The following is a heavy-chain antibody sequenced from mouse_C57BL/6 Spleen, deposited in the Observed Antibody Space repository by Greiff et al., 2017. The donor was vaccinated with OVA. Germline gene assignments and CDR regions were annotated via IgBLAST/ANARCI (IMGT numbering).Heavy chain of an antibody. CDR2: IWRGGST. V-gene: IGHV2-5*01. CDR3: AKIAYYSNNYAMDY. CDR1: GFSLTSYG. D-gene: IGHD2-5*01. J-gene: IGHJ4*01. Sequence: VQLQQSGPGLVQPSQRLSITCTVSGFSLTSYGVHWVRQSPGKGLEWLGVIWRGGSTDYNAAFMSRLSITKDNSKSQVFFKMNSLQADDTAIYYCAKIAYYSNNYAMDYWGQGTSVTVSS.